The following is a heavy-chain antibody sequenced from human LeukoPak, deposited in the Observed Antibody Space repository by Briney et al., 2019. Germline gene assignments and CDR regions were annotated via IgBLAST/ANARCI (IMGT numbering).Heavy chain of an antibody. CDR3: ARFIAAPYYFDY. Sequence: GGSLRLSCAASGFTFDDYGMSWVRQAPGKGLEWVANIKQDGSEKYYVDSVKGRFTISRDNAKNSLYLQMNSLRAEDTAVYYCARFIAAPYYFDYWGRGTLVTVSS. CDR2: IKQDGSEK. V-gene: IGHV3-7*01. D-gene: IGHD6-13*01. J-gene: IGHJ4*02. CDR1: GFTFDDYG.